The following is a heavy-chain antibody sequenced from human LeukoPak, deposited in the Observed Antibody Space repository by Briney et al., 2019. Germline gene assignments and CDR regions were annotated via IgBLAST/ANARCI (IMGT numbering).Heavy chain of an antibody. D-gene: IGHD3-9*01. V-gene: IGHV3-30*02. CDR3: AKRGILTGYSFSAH. J-gene: IGHJ4*02. CDR2: IRYDGAKR. CDR1: GFTFSNYS. Sequence: PGGSLRLSCEASGFTFSNYSMAWVRQTPAKGQERLSFIRYDGAKRYYAESVKGRFTISRDNFKNTLYLQMNSLRAEDTAVYYCAKRGILTGYSFSAHWGQEALVTVSS.